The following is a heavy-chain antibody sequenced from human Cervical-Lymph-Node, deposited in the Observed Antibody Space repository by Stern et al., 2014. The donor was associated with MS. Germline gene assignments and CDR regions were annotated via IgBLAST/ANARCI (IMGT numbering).Heavy chain of an antibody. V-gene: IGHV4-59*01. D-gene: IGHD3-10*01. Sequence: QVQLQESGPRLVKPSETLSLTCTVFGGSIGHYYWSWIRQSPGQGLEWIGYVYDSRSTNYNPSLKSRVIISADTTTNQLSLLQTTVTAADTAVYFCARGGSWADPGIYWGQGSLVTVSS. J-gene: IGHJ4*02. CDR2: VYDSRST. CDR1: GGSIGHYY. CDR3: ARGGSWADPGIY.